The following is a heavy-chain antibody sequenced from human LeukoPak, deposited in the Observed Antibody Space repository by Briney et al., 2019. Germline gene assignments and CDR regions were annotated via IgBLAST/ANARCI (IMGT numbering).Heavy chain of an antibody. CDR3: ARGRFNYDSSGYSSFYH. D-gene: IGHD3-22*01. CDR2: ISGSGGST. V-gene: IGHV3-23*01. J-gene: IGHJ4*02. CDR1: GFTFSSYA. Sequence: PGGSLRLSCAASGFTFSSYAMSWVRQAPGKGLEWVSAISGSGGSTYYADSVKGRFTISRDNAKNSLSLQMNSLRAEDTAVYYCARGRFNYDSSGYSSFYHWGQGTLVTVSS.